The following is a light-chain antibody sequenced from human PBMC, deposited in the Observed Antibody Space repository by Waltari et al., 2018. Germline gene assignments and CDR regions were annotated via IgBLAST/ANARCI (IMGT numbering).Light chain of an antibody. CDR3: QQYGSSLWT. J-gene: IGKJ1*01. CDR1: QSVSSSY. V-gene: IGKV3-20*01. Sequence: EIVLTQSPGTLSLSPVESATLSCRASQSVSSSYLAWYQQQPGQAPRLLIYGASSRATGIPDRFSGSGSGTDFTLTISRLEPEDFAVYYCQQYGSSLWTFGQGTKVEIK. CDR2: GAS.